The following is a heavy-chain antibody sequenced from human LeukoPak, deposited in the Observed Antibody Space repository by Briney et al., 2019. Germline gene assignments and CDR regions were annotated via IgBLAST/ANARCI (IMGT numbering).Heavy chain of an antibody. V-gene: IGHV3-30*02. CDR3: AKDTTPMVRGANDAFDI. J-gene: IGHJ3*02. Sequence: GGSLRLSCAASGFTFSSYGMHWVRQAPGKGLEWVAIIRYDGNNKYYADSVKGRFTISRDNSKNTLYLQMNSLRADDTAVYYCAKDTTPMVRGANDAFDIWGQGTMVTVSS. CDR2: IRYDGNNK. CDR1: GFTFSSYG. D-gene: IGHD3-10*01.